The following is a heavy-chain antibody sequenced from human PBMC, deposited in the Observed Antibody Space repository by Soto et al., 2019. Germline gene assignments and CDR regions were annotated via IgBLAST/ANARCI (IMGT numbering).Heavy chain of an antibody. CDR1: GYTFTSYG. V-gene: IGHV1-18*01. Sequence: QVQLVQSGAEVKKPGASVKVSCKASGYTFTSYGISWVRQAPGQGLEWMGWISAYNGNTNYAQKLQGRVTMTTDTSTSTAYMGLRSLRSDDTAVYYCARDFRFYSSGWLFEYWGQGTLVTVSS. D-gene: IGHD6-19*01. CDR3: ARDFRFYSSGWLFEY. J-gene: IGHJ4*02. CDR2: ISAYNGNT.